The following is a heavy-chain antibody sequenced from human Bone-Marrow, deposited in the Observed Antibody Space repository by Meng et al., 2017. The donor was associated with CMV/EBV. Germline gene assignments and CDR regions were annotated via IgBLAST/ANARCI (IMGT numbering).Heavy chain of an antibody. J-gene: IGHJ6*02. CDR2: ISYDGSNK. V-gene: IGHV3-30*03. Sequence: GESLKIFCAACGFTFSPYDMHWVRQAPGKGLEWVAVISYDGSNKYYADSVKGRFTISRDNSKNTLYLQMNSLRAEDTAVYYFARGIPETLYYYYYGMDVWGQGTTVTVSS. CDR1: GFTFSPYD. D-gene: IGHD2-21*01. CDR3: ARGIPETLYYYYYGMDV.